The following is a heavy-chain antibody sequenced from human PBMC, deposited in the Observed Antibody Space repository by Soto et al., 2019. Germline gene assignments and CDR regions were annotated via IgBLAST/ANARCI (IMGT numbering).Heavy chain of an antibody. CDR1: GFTFSTYW. J-gene: IGHJ4*02. CDR2: MDQDGSET. Sequence: EVQLVKSGGGLVQPGGSLRLSCAASGFTFSTYWMTWVRQPPGKGLEWVANMDQDGSETYYVDSVRGRFTVSRDNAKNSLYLQMNTLRVEDTAVYYCVCGGNFFIYWGQGTLVTVS. V-gene: IGHV3-7*01. CDR3: VCGGNFFIY. D-gene: IGHD3-16*01.